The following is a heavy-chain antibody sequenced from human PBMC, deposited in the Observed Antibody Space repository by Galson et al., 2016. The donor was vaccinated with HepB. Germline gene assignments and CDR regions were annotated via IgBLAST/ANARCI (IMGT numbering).Heavy chain of an antibody. D-gene: IGHD5-24*01. Sequence: SLRLSCAVSGLTFNSYAMSWVRQAPGKGLEWVSAISGSGGTTYYADSGQGRFTFSRDYSKNTLYLEMNSLTVEDTAVYYCAKVGRTIDSFDIWGQGTMVTVSS. V-gene: IGHV3-23*01. CDR1: GLTFNSYA. J-gene: IGHJ3*02. CDR2: ISGSGGTT. CDR3: AKVGRTIDSFDI.